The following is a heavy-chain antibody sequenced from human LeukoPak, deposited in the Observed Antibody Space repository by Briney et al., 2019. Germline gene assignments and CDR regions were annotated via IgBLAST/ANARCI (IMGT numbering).Heavy chain of an antibody. Sequence: GGSLRLSCAASGFTFSSYGMRWVRQASGKGLEWVAFVRYDGSNKYYADSVKGRFTISRDNSKNTLYLQMNSLRAEDTAVYYCAKLLYYYDSSQPYWGQGTLVTVSS. D-gene: IGHD3-22*01. CDR3: AKLLYYYDSSQPY. J-gene: IGHJ4*02. CDR1: GFTFSSYG. V-gene: IGHV3-30*02. CDR2: VRYDGSNK.